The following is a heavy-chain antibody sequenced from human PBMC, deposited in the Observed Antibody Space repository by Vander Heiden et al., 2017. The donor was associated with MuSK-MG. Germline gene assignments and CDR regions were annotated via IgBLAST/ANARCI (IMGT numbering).Heavy chain of an antibody. CDR1: GFPFSGSA. D-gene: IGHD4-17*01. CDR3: TRHPMTTVTN. Sequence: EVQLVESGGGLVQPGGSLKLSCAASGFPFSGSAMHWVRQASGKGLEWVGRIRSKANSYATAYAASVKGRFTISRDDSKNTAYLQMNSLKTEDTAVYYCTRHPMTTVTNWGQGTLVTVSS. CDR2: IRSKANSYAT. J-gene: IGHJ4*02. V-gene: IGHV3-73*02.